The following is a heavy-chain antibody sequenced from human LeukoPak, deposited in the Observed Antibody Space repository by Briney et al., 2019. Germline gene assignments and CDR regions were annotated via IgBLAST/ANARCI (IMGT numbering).Heavy chain of an antibody. J-gene: IGHJ5*02. D-gene: IGHD3-16*02. Sequence: SETLSLTCTVSGGSISSSSYYWGWIRQPPGKGLEWIGSIYYSGSTYYNPSLKSRVTISVDTSKNQFSLKLSSVIAADTAVYYCARGDGRSYRPHVNWFDPWGQGTLVTVSS. V-gene: IGHV4-39*07. CDR3: ARGDGRSYRPHVNWFDP. CDR2: IYYSGST. CDR1: GGSISSSSYY.